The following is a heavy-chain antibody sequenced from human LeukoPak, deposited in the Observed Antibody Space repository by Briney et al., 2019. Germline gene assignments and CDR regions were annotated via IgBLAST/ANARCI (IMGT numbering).Heavy chain of an antibody. CDR2: ISYDGSNK. CDR1: GFTFRSYG. V-gene: IGHV3-30*18. CDR3: AKDGPRRQLLIDY. Sequence: PGGSLRLSCAASGFTFRSYGMHWVRQAPGKGLEWVAVISYDGSNKYYADSVKGRFTISRDNSKNTLYLQMNSLRGEDTAVYYCAKDGPRRQLLIDYWGQGTLVTVSS. J-gene: IGHJ4*02. D-gene: IGHD6-6*01.